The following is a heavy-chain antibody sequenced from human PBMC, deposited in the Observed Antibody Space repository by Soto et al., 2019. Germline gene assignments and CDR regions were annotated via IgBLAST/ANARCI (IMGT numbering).Heavy chain of an antibody. CDR2: VSYSGKT. Sequence: QVQLQESGPGLVKTSDTLSLTCTVSGGSVTPYYWSWIRQSPGEGREWIGYVSYSGKTGYNPSLKSRVPTSIDTSKNEFSLKLTSLTAADAATYYCARQQYTVVTAFDVWGQGTTVAVSS. CDR1: GGSVTPYY. V-gene: IGHV4-59*02. J-gene: IGHJ3*01. CDR3: ARQQYTVVTAFDV. D-gene: IGHD2-15*01.